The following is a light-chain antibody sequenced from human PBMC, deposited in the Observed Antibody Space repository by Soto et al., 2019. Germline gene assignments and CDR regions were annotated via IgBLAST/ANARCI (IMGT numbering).Light chain of an antibody. CDR1: QSISNH. CDR3: QQSYSRPRT. V-gene: IGKV1-39*01. CDR2: TAS. J-gene: IGKJ1*01. Sequence: DIQMTQSPSSLSASVEDRVIITCRASQSISNHLNWYQQKPGKAPKLLIYTASNLESGVPSRFSGSGSGTDFTLTISSLQPEDFATYFCQQSYSRPRTFGQGTKVDIK.